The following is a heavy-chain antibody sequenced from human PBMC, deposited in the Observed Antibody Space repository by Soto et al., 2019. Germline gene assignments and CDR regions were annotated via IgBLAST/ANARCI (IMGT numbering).Heavy chain of an antibody. Sequence: QVQLVQSGAEVKKPGSSVKVSCKASGGTFSSYAISWVRQAPGQGLEWMGGIIPIFGTANYAQKFLGRVTITADNPTSTAYMELSSLRYEDTAVYYCASGEPRAAAGRLGWFDPWGQGTLVTVSS. J-gene: IGHJ5*02. CDR1: GGTFSSYA. CDR3: ASGEPRAAAGRLGWFDP. D-gene: IGHD6-13*01. CDR2: IIPIFGTA. V-gene: IGHV1-69*06.